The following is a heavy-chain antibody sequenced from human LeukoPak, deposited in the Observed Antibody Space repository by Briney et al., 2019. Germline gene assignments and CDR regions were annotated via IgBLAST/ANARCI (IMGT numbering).Heavy chain of an antibody. D-gene: IGHD3-22*01. V-gene: IGHV3-30*03. CDR3: GRETYTYDTSGPDH. CDR1: GFTFSSYG. J-gene: IGHJ4*02. CDR2: ISYDGSNK. Sequence: GGSLRLSCAASGFTFSSYGMHWVRQAPGKGLEWVAVISYDGSNKYYADSVKGRFTISRDNSKNTLYLQMNSLRAEDTAVYYCGRETYTYDTSGPDHWGQGTLVTVSS.